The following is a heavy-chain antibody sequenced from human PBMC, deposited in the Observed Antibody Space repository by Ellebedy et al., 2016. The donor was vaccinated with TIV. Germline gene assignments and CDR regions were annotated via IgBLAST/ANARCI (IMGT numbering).Heavy chain of an antibody. J-gene: IGHJ4*02. CDR3: AREAVAGQGDY. CDR2: INPNSGGT. Sequence: AASVKVSCQASGYTFTGYYMHWVRQAPGQGLEWMGWINPNSGGTNYAQKFQGRVTMTRDTSISTAYMELSRLRSDDTAVYYCAREAVAGQGDYWGQGTLVTVSS. D-gene: IGHD6-19*01. CDR1: GYTFTGYY. V-gene: IGHV1-2*02.